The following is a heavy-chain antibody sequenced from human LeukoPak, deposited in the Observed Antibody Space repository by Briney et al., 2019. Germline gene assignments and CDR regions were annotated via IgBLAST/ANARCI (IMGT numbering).Heavy chain of an antibody. CDR2: IRYDGSNK. CDR1: GFTFSSYG. J-gene: IGHJ4*02. D-gene: IGHD2-15*01. Sequence: PGGSLRLSCAASGFTFSSYGMHWVRQAPGKGLEWVAFIRYDGSNKYYADSVKGRFTISRDNSKNTLYLQMNSLRAEDTAVYYCAKESVGCSGGSCYHSGQGFDYWGQGTLVTVSS. V-gene: IGHV3-30*02. CDR3: AKESVGCSGGSCYHSGQGFDY.